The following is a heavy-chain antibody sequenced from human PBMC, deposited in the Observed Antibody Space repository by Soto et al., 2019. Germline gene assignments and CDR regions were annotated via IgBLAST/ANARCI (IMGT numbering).Heavy chain of an antibody. J-gene: IGHJ4*02. CDR1: GGSINSNNYY. CDR3: AKVVVAATRHTDFDS. V-gene: IGHV4-39*02. CDR2: IYYDGST. Sequence: SETLSLTCTVSGGSINSNNYYWAWIRQPPGKGLAWIASIYYDGSTYYNPSLKSRVSISVDTSKNHFSLKLSSATAADTAVYYCAKVVVAATRHTDFDSWGQGTQVTVS. D-gene: IGHD2-15*01.